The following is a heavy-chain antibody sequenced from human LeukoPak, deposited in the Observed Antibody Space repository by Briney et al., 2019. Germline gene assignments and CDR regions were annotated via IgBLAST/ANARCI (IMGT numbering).Heavy chain of an antibody. CDR1: GYTFTSYD. Sequence: ASVKVSCKASGYTFTSYDINWVRQATGQGLEWMGWMNPNSGNTGYAQKFQGRVTITRNTSISTAYMELSSLRSEDTAVYYRARGSSSGWYESPYYYYYMDVWGKGTTVTVSS. J-gene: IGHJ6*03. D-gene: IGHD6-19*01. CDR3: ARGSSSGWYESPYYYYYMDV. CDR2: MNPNSGNT. V-gene: IGHV1-8*03.